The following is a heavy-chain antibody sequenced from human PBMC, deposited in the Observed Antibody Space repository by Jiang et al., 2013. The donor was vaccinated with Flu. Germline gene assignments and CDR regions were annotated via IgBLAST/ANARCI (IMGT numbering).Heavy chain of an antibody. D-gene: IGHD6-19*01. J-gene: IGHJ2*01. CDR2: IKQDGSEK. CDR3: AGQWLRWYFDL. CDR1: GFTFSSYW. Sequence: VQLLESGGGLVQPGGSLRLSCAASGFTFSSYWMSWVRQAPGKGLEWVANIKQDGSEKYYVDSVKGRFTISRDNAKNSLYLQMNSLRAEDTAVYYCAGQWLRWYFDLWGRGTLVTVSS. V-gene: IGHV3-7*03.